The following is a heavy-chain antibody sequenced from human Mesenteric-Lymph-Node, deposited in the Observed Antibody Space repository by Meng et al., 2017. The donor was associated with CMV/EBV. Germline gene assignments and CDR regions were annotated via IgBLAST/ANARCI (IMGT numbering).Heavy chain of an antibody. Sequence: TCTGSGGSISSGGYYWSWIRQHPGKGLEWIGYIYYSGGTYYNPSLKSRVTISVDTSKNQFSLKLSSVTAADTAVYYCARVRVGNFDYWGQGTLVTVSS. CDR2: IYYSGGT. CDR1: GGSISSGGYY. J-gene: IGHJ4*02. V-gene: IGHV4-31*03. D-gene: IGHD1-26*01. CDR3: ARVRVGNFDY.